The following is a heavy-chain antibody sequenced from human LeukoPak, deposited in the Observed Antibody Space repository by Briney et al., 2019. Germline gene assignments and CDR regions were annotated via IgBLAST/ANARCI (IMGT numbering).Heavy chain of an antibody. D-gene: IGHD3-10*01. J-gene: IGHJ4*02. CDR2: ISHSGST. CDR1: GGSFSNNF. CDR3: AREKSYGSGSHTLDY. Sequence: PSETLSLTCAVYGGSFSNNFWNWIRQTPGKGLEWIGEISHSGSTNYNPSLKSRLTISVDTSKNQFSLKLSSVTAADTAVYYCAREKSYGSGSHTLDYWGQGTLVTVSS. V-gene: IGHV4-34*01.